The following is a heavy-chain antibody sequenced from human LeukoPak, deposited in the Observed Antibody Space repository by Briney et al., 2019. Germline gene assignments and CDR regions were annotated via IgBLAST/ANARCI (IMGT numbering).Heavy chain of an antibody. CDR3: ARRGSHYAMDV. D-gene: IGHD2-15*01. CDR1: GFTFSAYE. J-gene: IGHJ6*02. CDR2: IRSSADII. Sequence: PGGSLRLSCAASGFTFSAYEMNWVRQAPGKGLEWVSYIRSSADIIYYADSVKGRFTISRDSAKSSLYLQMKSLRGEDTAVYYCARRGSHYAMDVWGQGTRVTVSS. V-gene: IGHV3-48*03.